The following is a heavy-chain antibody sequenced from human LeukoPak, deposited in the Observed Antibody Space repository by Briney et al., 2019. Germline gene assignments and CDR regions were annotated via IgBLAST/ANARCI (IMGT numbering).Heavy chain of an antibody. V-gene: IGHV3-23*01. J-gene: IGHJ5*02. D-gene: IGHD1-26*01. CDR3: AKCGGWGATYNWFDP. CDR1: GFTFSSYA. Sequence: GGSLRLSCAASGFTFSSYAMSWVRQAPGKGLEWVSAISGSGGSTYYADPVKGRFTISRDNSKNTLYLQMNSLRAEDTAVYYCAKCGGWGATYNWFDPWGQGTLVTVSS. CDR2: ISGSGGST.